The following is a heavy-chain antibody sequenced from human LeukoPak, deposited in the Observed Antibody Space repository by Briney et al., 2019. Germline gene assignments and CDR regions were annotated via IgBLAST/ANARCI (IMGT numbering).Heavy chain of an antibody. J-gene: IGHJ4*02. CDR1: GDSISNFA. CDR3: AREGFAEFCGGDCYTY. CDR2: IIPIFGTA. D-gene: IGHD2-21*02. Sequence: SVKVSCKASGDSISNFAISWVRQAPGQGLEWMGGIIPIFGTANYAQKFQGRVTITADESTSTAYMELSSLRSEDTAVYYCAREGFAEFCGGDCYTYWGQGTLVTVSS. V-gene: IGHV1-69*13.